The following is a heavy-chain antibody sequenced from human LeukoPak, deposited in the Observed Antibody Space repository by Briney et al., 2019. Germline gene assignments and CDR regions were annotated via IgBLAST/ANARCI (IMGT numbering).Heavy chain of an antibody. CDR2: IYPGDSDN. J-gene: IGHJ3*02. CDR3: ARRRWFGEFHAFDI. CDR1: GYSFTSYW. Sequence: GESLKISCKGSGYSFTSYWIGWVRQMPGKGLGLGGIIYPGDSDNRYSPSFQGQVTISADKSISTAYLQWSSLKASDTGMYYCARRRWFGEFHAFDIWGQGTMVTVSS. D-gene: IGHD3-10*01. V-gene: IGHV5-51*01.